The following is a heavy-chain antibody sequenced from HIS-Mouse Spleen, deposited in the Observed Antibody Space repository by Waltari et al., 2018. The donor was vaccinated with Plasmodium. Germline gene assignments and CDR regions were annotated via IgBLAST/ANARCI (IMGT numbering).Heavy chain of an antibody. V-gene: IGHV4-39*01. D-gene: IGHD1-26*01. Sequence: QLQLQESGPGLVKPSETLSLTCTVSGGSIRSSSYYWGWIRPPPGKGLEWIGSIYYSGSTYYNPSLKSRVTISVDTSKNQFSLKLSSVTAADTAVYYCARRGGSYYYFDYWGQGTLVTVSS. CDR3: ARRGGSYYYFDY. CDR1: GGSIRSSSYY. J-gene: IGHJ4*02. CDR2: IYYSGST.